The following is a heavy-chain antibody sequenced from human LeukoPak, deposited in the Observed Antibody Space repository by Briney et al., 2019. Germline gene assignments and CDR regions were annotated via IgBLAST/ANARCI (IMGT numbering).Heavy chain of an antibody. V-gene: IGHV4-59*01. D-gene: IGHD1-1*01. CDR1: GGSISSFF. CDR3: ARDLELERNRWNYFES. CDR2: MHYSGDT. J-gene: IGHJ4*02. Sequence: PSETLSLTCTVSGGSISSFFWSWIRQPPGKGLEWIGSMHYSGDTKNNPSLKSRVSLSIDTSRQQFSLRLSSATAADTAVYYCARDLELERNRWNYFESWGQGTLVTVSS.